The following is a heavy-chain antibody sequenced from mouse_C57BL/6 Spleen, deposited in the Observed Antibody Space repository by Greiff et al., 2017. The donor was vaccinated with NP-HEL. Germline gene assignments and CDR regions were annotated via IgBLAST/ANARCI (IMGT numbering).Heavy chain of an antibody. D-gene: IGHD1-1*01. V-gene: IGHV1-81*01. J-gene: IGHJ1*03. Sequence: QVQLKESGAELARPGASVKLSCKASGYTFTSYGISWVKQRTGQGLEWIGEIYPRSGNTYYNEKFKGKATLTADKSSSTAYMELRSLTSEDSAVYFCAREIITTAKGYFDVWGTGTTVTVSS. CDR1: GYTFTSYG. CDR2: IYPRSGNT. CDR3: AREIITTAKGYFDV.